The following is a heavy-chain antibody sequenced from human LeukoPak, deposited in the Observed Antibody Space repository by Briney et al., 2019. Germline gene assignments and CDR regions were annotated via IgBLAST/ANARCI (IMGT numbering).Heavy chain of an antibody. CDR1: GFTFSSYE. CDR2: ISSSGSTI. J-gene: IGHJ6*03. V-gene: IGHV3-48*03. CDR3: ATYYYDSSGYYPYYYYYMDV. D-gene: IGHD3-22*01. Sequence: PGGSLRLSCAASGFTFSSYEMNWVRQAPGKGLEWVSYISSSGSTIYYADSVKGRFTISRDNAKNSLYLQMNSLRAEDTAVYYCATYYYDSSGYYPYYYYYMDVWGKGTTVTISS.